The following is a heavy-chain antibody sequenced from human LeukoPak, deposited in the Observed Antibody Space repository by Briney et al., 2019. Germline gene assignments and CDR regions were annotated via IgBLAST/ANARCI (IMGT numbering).Heavy chain of an antibody. V-gene: IGHV4-61*02. D-gene: IGHD4-17*01. CDR1: GGSISSGSYY. J-gene: IGHJ4*02. Sequence: PSQTLSLTCTVSGGSISSGSYYWSWIRQPAGKGLEWIGRIYTSGSTNYNPSLKSRVTISLDTSKNQFSLKLSSVTAADTAVYYCANSIDFDYGDYYFDYWGQGALVTISS. CDR3: ANSIDFDYGDYYFDY. CDR2: IYTSGST.